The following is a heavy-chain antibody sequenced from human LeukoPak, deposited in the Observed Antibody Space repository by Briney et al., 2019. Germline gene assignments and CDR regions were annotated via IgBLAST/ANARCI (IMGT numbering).Heavy chain of an antibody. J-gene: IGHJ4*02. CDR3: ARDIYDYVWGSYPVEGIFDY. CDR2: INPSGGST. CDR1: GYTFTSYY. D-gene: IGHD3-16*02. Sequence: GASVKVSCKASGYTFTSYYMHWVRQAPGQGLEWMGIINPSGGSTSYAQKFQGRVTMTRDTSTSTAYMELRSLRSDDAAVYYCARDIYDYVWGSYPVEGIFDYWGQGTLVTVSS. V-gene: IGHV1-46*01.